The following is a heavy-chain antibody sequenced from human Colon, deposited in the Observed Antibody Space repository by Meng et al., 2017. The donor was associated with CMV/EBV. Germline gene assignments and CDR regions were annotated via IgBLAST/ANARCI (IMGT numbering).Heavy chain of an antibody. CDR2: SYYSGYT. J-gene: IGHJ4*02. V-gene: IGHV4-39*07. CDR3: ATDYGDYYFDR. Sequence: LRVQESGPGLVKPSETLSLSCICSGGSISSRTYYWGWIRQTPGKGLEWIGNSYYSGYTYYNPSLKSRLTISVDTSKNQFSLKLTSVTAADTAVYYCATDYGDYYFDRWGQGTLVTVSS. CDR1: GGSISSRTYY. D-gene: IGHD4-17*01.